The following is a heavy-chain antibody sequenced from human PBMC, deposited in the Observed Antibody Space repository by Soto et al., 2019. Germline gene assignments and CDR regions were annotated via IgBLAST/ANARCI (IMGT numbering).Heavy chain of an antibody. J-gene: IGHJ6*02. V-gene: IGHV1-3*01. CDR3: ARAVKSYYYYYGMDV. Sequence: GASVKVSCKASGGTFSSYAISWVRQAPGQGLEWMGWINAGNGNTKYSQKFQGRVTITRDTSASTAYMELSSLRSEDTAVYYCARAVKSYYYYYGMDVWGQGTTVTVSS. D-gene: IGHD3-16*02. CDR2: INAGNGNT. CDR1: GGTFSSYA.